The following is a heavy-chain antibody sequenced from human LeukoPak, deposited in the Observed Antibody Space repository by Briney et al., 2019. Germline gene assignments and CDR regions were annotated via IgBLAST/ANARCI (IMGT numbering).Heavy chain of an antibody. V-gene: IGHV3-7*03. Sequence: GGSLRLSCATSAFTFRSYGMHWVRQAPGKGLEWVANIKQDGSEKYFVDSVKGRFTISRDNSKNTLYLQMNSLRAEDTAVYYCAKTAPYSGYDYGPFDYWGQGTLVTVSS. CDR2: IKQDGSEK. CDR1: AFTFRSYG. J-gene: IGHJ4*02. CDR3: AKTAPYSGYDYGPFDY. D-gene: IGHD5-12*01.